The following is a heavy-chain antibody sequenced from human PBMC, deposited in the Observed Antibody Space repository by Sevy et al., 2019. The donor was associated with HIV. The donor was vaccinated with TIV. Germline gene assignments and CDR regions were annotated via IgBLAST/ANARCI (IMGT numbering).Heavy chain of an antibody. D-gene: IGHD3-22*01. CDR2: ITNSGSTI. Sequence: GGSLRLSCTASGFTFSNYEMNWVRQAPGKGLEWVSYITNSGSTIYYSDSVRGRFTVSRDNAKNSLYLQMNSLRAEDTAVYYCARGPHYYYDSSAFFDYWGQGTLVTVSS. J-gene: IGHJ4*02. V-gene: IGHV3-48*03. CDR1: GFTFSNYE. CDR3: ARGPHYYYDSSAFFDY.